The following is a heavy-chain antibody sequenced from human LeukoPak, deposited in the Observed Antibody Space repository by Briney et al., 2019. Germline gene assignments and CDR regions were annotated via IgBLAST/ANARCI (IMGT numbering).Heavy chain of an antibody. CDR1: GFTFSSSA. CDR2: IVSNGGST. CDR3: VKPSGYSGYGYFFDY. D-gene: IGHD5-12*01. V-gene: IGHV3-64D*06. Sequence: GGSLRLSCSASGFTFSSSAMHWVRRAPGKGLEYVSAIVSNGGSTYYADSVKGRFTISRDNSKNTLYLQMSSLRAEDTAVYYCVKPSGYSGYGYFFDYWGQGTLVTVSS. J-gene: IGHJ4*02.